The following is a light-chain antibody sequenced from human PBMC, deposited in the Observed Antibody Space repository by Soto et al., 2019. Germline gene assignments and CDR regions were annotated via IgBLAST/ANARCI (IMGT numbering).Light chain of an antibody. CDR3: QQYENSPIT. Sequence: EIVLTQSPGILSLSPGERASLSCGASQSLSSNFLAWYQQKPAQAPRLLIYGASSRATGIPDRFSGTGSETDFTLTINRLEPEDFAVYYCQQYENSPITFGQGTRLEIK. V-gene: IGKV3-20*01. CDR2: GAS. CDR1: QSLSSNF. J-gene: IGKJ5*01.